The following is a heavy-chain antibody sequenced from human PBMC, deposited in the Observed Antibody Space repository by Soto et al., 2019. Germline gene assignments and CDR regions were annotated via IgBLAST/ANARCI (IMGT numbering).Heavy chain of an antibody. CDR1: GGSISSGDYY. CDR2: IYYSGST. D-gene: IGHD6-6*01. V-gene: IGHV4-30-4*01. CDR3: ARGDFLAALHGMDV. Sequence: SETLSLTCTVSGGSISSGDYYWSWIRQPPGEGLEWIGYIYYSGSTYYNPSLKSRVTISVDTSKNQFSLKLSSVTAADTAVYYCARGDFLAALHGMDVWGQGTTVTVSS. J-gene: IGHJ6*02.